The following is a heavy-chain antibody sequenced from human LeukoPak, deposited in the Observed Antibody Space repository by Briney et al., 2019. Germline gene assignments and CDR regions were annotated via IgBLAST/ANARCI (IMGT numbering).Heavy chain of an antibody. D-gene: IGHD6-25*01. CDR2: INPNSGVA. V-gene: IGHV1-2*02. Sequence: ASVKVSCKASGYTFTGYYIHWVRQAPGQGLEWMGWINPNSGVANYAQQFQGRVTMTRDTSISTAYMEVSRLRCDDTALYYCARRSTAAPTYYFDYWGQGTLVTVSS. CDR1: GYTFTGYY. J-gene: IGHJ4*02. CDR3: ARRSTAAPTYYFDY.